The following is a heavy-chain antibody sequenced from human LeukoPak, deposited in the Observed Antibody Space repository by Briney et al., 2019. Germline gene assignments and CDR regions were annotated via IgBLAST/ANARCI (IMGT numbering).Heavy chain of an antibody. V-gene: IGHV4-34*01. Sequence: SETLSLTCAVYGGSFSGYYWSWIRQPPGKGLEWIGEINHSGSTNYNPSLKSRVTISVDTSKNQFSLNLSSVTAADTAVYYCARHSRVSSWYSLGFDYWGQGTLVTVSS. CDR3: ARHSRVSSWYSLGFDY. D-gene: IGHD6-13*01. CDR2: INHSGST. CDR1: GGSFSGYY. J-gene: IGHJ4*02.